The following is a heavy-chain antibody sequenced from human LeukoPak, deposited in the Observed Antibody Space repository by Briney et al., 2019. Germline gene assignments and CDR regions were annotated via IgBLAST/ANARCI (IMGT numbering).Heavy chain of an antibody. CDR2: IIPSGHTT. J-gene: IGHJ4*02. Sequence: GGSLRLSCTASGFIVSSTYMNWVRQAPGQGLEWVSGIIPSGHTTYYADSVRGRFTISRDNSRNTVYLQMNSLRAEDTAVYYCAKDDRWLQFCCWGQGTLVTVSS. CDR3: AKDDRWLQFCC. D-gene: IGHD5-24*01. V-gene: IGHV3-23*01. CDR1: GFIVSSTY.